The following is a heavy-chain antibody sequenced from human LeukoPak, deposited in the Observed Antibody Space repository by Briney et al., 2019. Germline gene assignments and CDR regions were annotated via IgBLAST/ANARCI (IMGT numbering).Heavy chain of an antibody. CDR3: ATHNRGSSSWYDPSYYYYYYMDV. D-gene: IGHD6-13*01. J-gene: IGHJ6*03. CDR2: ISSSGSTI. V-gene: IGHV3-11*04. Sequence: KAGGSLRLSCAASGFTFSDYYMSWTRQAPGKGLEWVSYISSSGSTIYYADSVKGRFTISRDNAKNSLYLQMNSLRAEDKAVYYCATHNRGSSSWYDPSYYYYYYMDVWGKGTTVTVSS. CDR1: GFTFSDYY.